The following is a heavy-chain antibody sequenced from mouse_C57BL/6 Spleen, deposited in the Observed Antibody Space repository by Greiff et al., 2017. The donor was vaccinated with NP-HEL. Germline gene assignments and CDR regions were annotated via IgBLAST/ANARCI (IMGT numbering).Heavy chain of an antibody. Sequence: VQVVESGPGLVQPSQSLSITCTVSGFSLTSYGVHWVRQPPGKGLEWLGVIWSGGSTDYNAAFISRLSISKDNSKSQVFFKMNSLQADDTAIYYCAKMRPYYAMDYWGQGTSVTVSS. CDR3: AKMRPYYAMDY. CDR1: GFSLTSYG. CDR2: IWSGGST. J-gene: IGHJ4*01. V-gene: IGHV2-4*01.